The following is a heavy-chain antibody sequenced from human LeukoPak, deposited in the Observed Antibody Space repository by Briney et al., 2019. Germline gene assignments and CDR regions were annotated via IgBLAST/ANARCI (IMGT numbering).Heavy chain of an antibody. Sequence: PSETLSLTCTVSGGSVSSGSYYWSWIRQPPGKGLEWTGYIYYSGSTNYNPSLKSRVTISVDTSKNQFSLKLSSVTAADTAVYYCARDQRMVATNYYYGMDVWGQGTTVTVSS. J-gene: IGHJ6*02. CDR2: IYYSGST. CDR1: GGSVSSGSYY. D-gene: IGHD5-12*01. CDR3: ARDQRMVATNYYYGMDV. V-gene: IGHV4-61*01.